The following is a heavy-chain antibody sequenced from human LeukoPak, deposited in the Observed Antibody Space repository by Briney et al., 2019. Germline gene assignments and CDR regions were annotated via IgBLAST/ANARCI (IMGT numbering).Heavy chain of an antibody. D-gene: IGHD3-10*01. V-gene: IGHV3-21*01. CDR3: ARGMVRGLFDY. CDR1: GFTFSNYR. Sequence: GGSLRLSCAASGFTFSNYRMNWVRQAPGKGLEWVSSISTSSIYIYYADSVKGRFTISRDNAKNSLYLQMNSLRAEDTAVYYCARGMVRGLFDYWGQGTLVTVSS. CDR2: ISTSSIYI. J-gene: IGHJ4*02.